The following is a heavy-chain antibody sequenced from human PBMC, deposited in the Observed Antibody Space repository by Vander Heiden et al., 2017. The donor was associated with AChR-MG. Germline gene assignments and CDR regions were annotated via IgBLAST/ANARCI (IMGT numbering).Heavy chain of an antibody. V-gene: IGHV5-51*01. J-gene: IGHJ4*02. Sequence: EVQLVPSGAAVKKPGEPLKIFGKGSGYRFTSYWIGRVGHTPGKGLEWMGIIYPGESDTRYSPSFQGQVPISADKSIRTAYLQWRSLKASDTAMYYCARHEIGVVVIRVWGQVTLVTVS. D-gene: IGHD3-22*01. CDR2: IYPGESDT. CDR1: GYRFTSYW. CDR3: ARHEIGVVVIRV.